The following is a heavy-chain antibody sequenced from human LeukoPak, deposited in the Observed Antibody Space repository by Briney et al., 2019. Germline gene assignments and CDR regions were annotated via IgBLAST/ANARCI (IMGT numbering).Heavy chain of an antibody. J-gene: IGHJ4*02. D-gene: IGHD1-26*01. V-gene: IGHV3-30-3*01. CDR1: GFTFSRYA. CDR2: ISYDGSNK. CDR3: ARPATNDGGSYYFDY. Sequence: GRSLRLSRAVYGFTFSRYAMHWVRQAPGKGLEWVAVISYDGSNKYYADSVKGRFTNTRDNSKNTLYLQMNSLRAEDTAVYYCARPATNDGGSYYFDYWGQGTLVTVSS.